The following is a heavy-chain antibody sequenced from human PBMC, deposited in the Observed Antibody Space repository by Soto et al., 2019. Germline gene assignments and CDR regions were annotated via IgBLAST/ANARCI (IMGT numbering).Heavy chain of an antibody. J-gene: IGHJ6*03. V-gene: IGHV1-8*01. CDR2: MNPNSGNT. Sequence: ASVKVSCKASGYTFTSYDINWVRQATGQGLEWMGWMNPNSGNTGYAQKFQGRVTMTRNTSISTAYMELSSLRSEDTAVYYCARETGSSSSYYYYYMDVWGKGTTVTVS. CDR1: GYTFTSYD. CDR3: ARETGSSSSYYYYYMDV. D-gene: IGHD6-6*01.